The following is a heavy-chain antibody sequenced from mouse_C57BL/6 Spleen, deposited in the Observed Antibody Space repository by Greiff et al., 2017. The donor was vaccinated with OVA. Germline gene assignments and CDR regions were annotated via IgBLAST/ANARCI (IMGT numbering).Heavy chain of an antibody. J-gene: IGHJ1*03. CDR1: GYAFSSYW. Sequence: VQGVESGAELVKPGASVKISCKASGYAFSSYWMNWVKQRPGKGLEWIGQIYPGDGDTNYNGKFKGKATLTADKSSSTAYMQLSSLTSEDAAVYFCARTGHFDVWGTGTTVTVSS. V-gene: IGHV1-80*01. CDR3: ARTGHFDV. CDR2: IYPGDGDT.